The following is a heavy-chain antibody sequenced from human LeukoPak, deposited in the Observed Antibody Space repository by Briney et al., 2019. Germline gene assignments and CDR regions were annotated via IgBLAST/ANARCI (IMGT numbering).Heavy chain of an antibody. V-gene: IGHV3-20*04. CDR1: GFTFDDYG. CDR3: ARGLLVYYDSSGYYSNIEY. J-gene: IGHJ4*02. D-gene: IGHD3-22*01. CDR2: INWNGGDT. Sequence: GGSLRLSCAASGFTFDDYGMTWVRQAPGKGLEWVSGINWNGGDTGYADSVKGRFTTSRDNAKNALYLQMNSLRAEDTALYYCARGLLVYYDSSGYYSNIEYWGQGTLVTVSS.